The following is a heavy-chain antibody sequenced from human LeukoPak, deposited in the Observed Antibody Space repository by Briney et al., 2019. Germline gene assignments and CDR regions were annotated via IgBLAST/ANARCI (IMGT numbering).Heavy chain of an antibody. D-gene: IGHD5-18*01. J-gene: IGHJ4*02. CDR3: ARSSYGYGYDY. CDR2: INHSGST. V-gene: IGHV4-34*01. CDR1: GGSFSGYY. Sequence: SETLSLTCAVYGGSFSGYYWSWIRQPPGKGLEWIGEINHSGSTNYNPSLKSRVTISVDTSKNQFSLKLSSVTAADTAVYYCARSSYGYGYDYWGQGTLVTVSS.